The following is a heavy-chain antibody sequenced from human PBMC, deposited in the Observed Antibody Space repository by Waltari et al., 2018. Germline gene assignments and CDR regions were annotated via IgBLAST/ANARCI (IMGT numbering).Heavy chain of an antibody. CDR1: GFKFRSYY. V-gene: IGHV3-21*01. D-gene: IGHD4-4*01. Sequence: VQLXASGGGXVKPGGSLRXSCAASGFKFRSYYMNWVRQAPGRGLXWVSSXSSSTXYIFYADSVKXRFTISRDNAKNSLFLQXNSLRAEDXAXYYXARERRLQGFDXWGQGTLVTVSS. J-gene: IGHJ4*02. CDR3: ARERRLQGFDX. CDR2: XSSSTXYI.